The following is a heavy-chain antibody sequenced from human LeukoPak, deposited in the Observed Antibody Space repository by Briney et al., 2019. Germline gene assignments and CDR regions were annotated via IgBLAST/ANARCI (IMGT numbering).Heavy chain of an antibody. Sequence: SETLSLTCTVSGGSISSSSYYWGWIRQPPGKGLEWIGSIYYSGSTYYNPSLKSRVTISVDTSKNQFSLKLSSVTAADTAVYYCARQPVNHGGSRYHDYWGQGTLVTVSS. J-gene: IGHJ4*02. V-gene: IGHV4-39*01. CDR1: GGSISSSSYY. CDR3: ARQPVNHGGSRYHDY. D-gene: IGHD2-15*01. CDR2: IYYSGST.